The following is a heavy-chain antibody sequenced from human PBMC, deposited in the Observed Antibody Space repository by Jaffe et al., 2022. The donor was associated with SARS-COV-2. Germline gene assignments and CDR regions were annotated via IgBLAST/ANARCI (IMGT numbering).Heavy chain of an antibody. J-gene: IGHJ4*02. CDR3: ARGHTGRAAMAMGY. D-gene: IGHD5-18*01. CDR1: GFTFSSYA. CDR2: ISYDGSNK. Sequence: QVQLVESGGGVVQPGRSLRLSCAASGFTFSSYAMHWVRQAPGKGLEWVAVISYDGSNKYYADSVKGRFTISRDNSKNTLYLQMNSLRAEDTAVYYCARGHTGRAAMAMGYWGQGTLVTVSS. V-gene: IGHV3-30-3*01.